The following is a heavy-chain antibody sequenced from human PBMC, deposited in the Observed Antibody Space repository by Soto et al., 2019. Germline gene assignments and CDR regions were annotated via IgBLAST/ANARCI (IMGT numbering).Heavy chain of an antibody. Sequence: QVQLVESGGGVVQPGRSLRLSCGASGFTFSNYGMHWVRQAPGKGLEWVAVISFDGSNKFYADSVKGRFTISRDNSKNTLYLQMNSLRAEDTAVYYCAKDLRSSSSPGGVADYYGMDVWGQGTSVTVSS. CDR1: GFTFSNYG. J-gene: IGHJ6*02. CDR2: ISFDGSNK. CDR3: AKDLRSSSSPGGVADYYGMDV. V-gene: IGHV3-30*18. D-gene: IGHD6-19*01.